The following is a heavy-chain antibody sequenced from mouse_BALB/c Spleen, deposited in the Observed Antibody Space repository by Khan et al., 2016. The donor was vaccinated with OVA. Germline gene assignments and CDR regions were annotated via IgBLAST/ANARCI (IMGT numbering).Heavy chain of an antibody. Sequence: QVQLKESGAELARPGASVKMSCKASGYTFTSYTIHWVRQRPGQALVWIGHINPSNNYTNYNQNFKDKAALIVDKSSSPAYMQLSSLTSEDSAVYYCVRDGAYHVSGGWFAYWGQGTLVTVSA. V-gene: IGHV1-4*01. CDR3: VRDGAYHVSGGWFAY. CDR1: GYTFTSYT. J-gene: IGHJ3*01. D-gene: IGHD2-10*01. CDR2: INPSNNYT.